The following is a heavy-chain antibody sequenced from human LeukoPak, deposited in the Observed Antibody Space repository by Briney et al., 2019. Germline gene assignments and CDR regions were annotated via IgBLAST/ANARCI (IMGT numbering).Heavy chain of an antibody. CDR2: ISDSGDYT. J-gene: IGHJ4*02. Sequence: GGSLRLSFAASGFTFSIYWMTGVRQAPGKGLEWVSVISDSGDYTSYADSVRGRFTISRDNSRNTLYLQMISLRPEDTAVYYCAKDTSIGKYCTNGVCSPFDYWGQGTLVTVSS. CDR3: AKDTSIGKYCTNGVCSPFDY. V-gene: IGHV3-23*01. D-gene: IGHD2-8*01. CDR1: GFTFSIYW.